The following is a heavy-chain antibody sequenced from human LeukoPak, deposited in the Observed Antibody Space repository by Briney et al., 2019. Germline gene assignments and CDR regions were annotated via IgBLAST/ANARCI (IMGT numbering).Heavy chain of an antibody. CDR3: ARGRNSRAEDY. V-gene: IGHV1-46*01. J-gene: IGHJ4*02. CDR1: GYTFTSYY. D-gene: IGHD4-23*01. Sequence: GASVKVSCKASGYTFTSYYIHWVRQAPGQGLEWVGIIKPSGDSTNYAQKFQGRVTMTRDTSTSTVYMELSSLRSEDTAVYYCARGRNSRAEDYWGQGTLVTVSS. CDR2: IKPSGDST.